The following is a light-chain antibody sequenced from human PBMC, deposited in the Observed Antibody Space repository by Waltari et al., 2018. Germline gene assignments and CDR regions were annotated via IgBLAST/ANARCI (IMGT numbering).Light chain of an antibody. CDR3: ATWDDSLSAVV. J-gene: IGLJ2*01. CDR1: SSNIRSHY. CDR2: DNN. Sequence: QSVLTQPPSVSAAPGQTVTISCSGSSSNIRSHYVFGYQQLPRTAPKLLIYDNNKRPSGIPDRFSGSKSGTSATLGITGLQTGDEADYYCATWDDSLSAVVFGGGTKLAVL. V-gene: IGLV1-51*01.